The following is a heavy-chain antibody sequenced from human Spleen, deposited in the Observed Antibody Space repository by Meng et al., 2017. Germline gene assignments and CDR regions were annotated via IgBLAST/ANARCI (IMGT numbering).Heavy chain of an antibody. J-gene: IGHJ4*02. CDR2: IDPGGGST. CDR3: AREGGQTWLQFRGSDY. Sequence: ASVKVSRMASGYTFTIYYIHWVRQAPGQGPEWMGIIDPGGGSTSYAQKVQGRVTMTRDTSTNTLYMELSSLRSEDTALYYCAREGGQTWLQFRGSDYWGQGT. V-gene: IGHV1-46*01. CDR1: GYTFTIYY. D-gene: IGHD5-24*01.